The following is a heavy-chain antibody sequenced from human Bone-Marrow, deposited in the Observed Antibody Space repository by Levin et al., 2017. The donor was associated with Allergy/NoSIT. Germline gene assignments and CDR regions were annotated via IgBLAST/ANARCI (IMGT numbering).Heavy chain of an antibody. V-gene: IGHV3-33*01. CDR1: GFAFNTYG. J-gene: IGHJ4*02. CDR2: IWYDGSQK. CDR3: TRGPLRAYFDS. Sequence: GESLKISCEVSGFAFNTYGMHWVRQAPGKGLEWVAVIWYDGSQKFYADSVKGRFTISRDNSKNTLYLQMNSLRAEDTAMYYCTRGPLRAYFDSWGQGTLVTVSS.